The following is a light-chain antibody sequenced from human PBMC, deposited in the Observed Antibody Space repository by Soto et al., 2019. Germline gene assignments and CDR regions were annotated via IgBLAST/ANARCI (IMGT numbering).Light chain of an antibody. J-gene: IGLJ1*01. Sequence: QSVVAQPACVSWSPGQSITISCTGTSSDIGSYDLVSLYQQHPGTAPKLIIYEVTKRPSGVSTRFSGSKSGNTASLTISGLQAVDEADYYCCSFADFTYVFGTGTKVTVL. CDR3: CSFADFTYV. V-gene: IGLV2-23*02. CDR1: SSDIGSYDL. CDR2: EVT.